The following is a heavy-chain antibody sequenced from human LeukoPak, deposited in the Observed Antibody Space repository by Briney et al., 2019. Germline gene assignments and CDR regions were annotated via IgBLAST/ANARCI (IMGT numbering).Heavy chain of an antibody. J-gene: IGHJ4*02. CDR1: GFIFNSYA. D-gene: IGHD1-26*01. CDR2: ISGSGDST. CDR3: AIVLGSGSYYSYYFDY. Sequence: HPGGSLRLSCAASGFIFNSYAMSWVRQAPGKGLEWVSTISGSGDSTYYADSVKGRFIISRDNSKNTLYLQMNSLRAEDTAVYSCAIVLGSGSYYSYYFDYWGQGTLVTVSS. V-gene: IGHV3-23*01.